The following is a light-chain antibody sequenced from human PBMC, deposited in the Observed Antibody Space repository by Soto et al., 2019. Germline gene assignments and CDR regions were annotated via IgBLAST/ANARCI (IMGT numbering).Light chain of an antibody. J-gene: IGKJ5*01. CDR3: QQSYITPPVT. V-gene: IGKV1-39*01. Sequence: DVQMTQSPSSLSALVGDRVTITCRASQSVSRYLNWYQHKPGKAPKLLINAATNLRSGVPSRFSGSGSGTDFTLTIEGLQPEDFAVYYCQQSYITPPVTFGQGTRLEI. CDR2: AAT. CDR1: QSVSRY.